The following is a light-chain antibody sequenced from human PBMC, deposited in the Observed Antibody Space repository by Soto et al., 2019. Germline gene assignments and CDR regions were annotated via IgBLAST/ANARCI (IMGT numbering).Light chain of an antibody. CDR2: AAS. CDR3: QQSFITPYT. V-gene: IGKV1-39*01. J-gene: IGKJ2*01. CDR1: QSVDTN. Sequence: DIQMTQSPASLSASVGDRVTISCRASQSVDTNLNWYQQKRGEAPNLLIYAASYLQGGVPSRFSGSGSETDFSLTIKSLQPEDFATYFCQQSFITPYTFGLGTKVDIK.